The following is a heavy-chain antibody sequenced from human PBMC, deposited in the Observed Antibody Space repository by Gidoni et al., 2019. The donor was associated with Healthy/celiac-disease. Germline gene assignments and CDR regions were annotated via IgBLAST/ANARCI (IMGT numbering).Heavy chain of an antibody. D-gene: IGHD2-2*01. V-gene: IGHV3-33*01. CDR1: GFTFSSYG. CDR3: ARDLGYCSSTSCYDYYYYGMDV. J-gene: IGHJ6*02. CDR2: IWDDGSNK. Sequence: QVQLVESGGGVVQPGRSLRLSCAASGFTFSSYGMHWVRQAPGKGLEWVAVIWDDGSNKYYADSVKGRFTISRDNSKNTLYLQMNSLRAEDTAVYYCARDLGYCSSTSCYDYYYYGMDVWGQGTTVTVSS.